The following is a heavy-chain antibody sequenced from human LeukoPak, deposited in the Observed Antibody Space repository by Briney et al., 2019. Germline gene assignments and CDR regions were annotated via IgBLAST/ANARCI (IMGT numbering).Heavy chain of an antibody. CDR3: ARETGYSSSNFGY. CDR1: GYTFTGYY. CDR2: INPNSGGT. D-gene: IGHD6-13*01. J-gene: IGHJ4*02. Sequence: ASVKVSCKASGYTFTGYYMHWVRQAPGQGLEWMGRINPNSGGTNYAQKFQGRVTMTRDTSISTAYMELSRLRSEDTAVYYCARETGYSSSNFGYWGQGTLVTVSS. V-gene: IGHV1-2*06.